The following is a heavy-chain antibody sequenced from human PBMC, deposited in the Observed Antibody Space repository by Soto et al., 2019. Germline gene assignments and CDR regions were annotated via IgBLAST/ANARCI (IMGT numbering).Heavy chain of an antibody. CDR1: GGSISSGDYY. Sequence: SETLSLTCTVSGGSISSGDYYWSWIRQPPGKGLEWIGYIYYSGSTYYNPSLKSRVTISVDTSKNQFSLKLSSVTAADTAVYYCARWVTTPEYNWFDPCGQGTLVTVSS. D-gene: IGHD4-17*01. J-gene: IGHJ5*02. CDR3: ARWVTTPEYNWFDP. CDR2: IYYSGST. V-gene: IGHV4-30-4*01.